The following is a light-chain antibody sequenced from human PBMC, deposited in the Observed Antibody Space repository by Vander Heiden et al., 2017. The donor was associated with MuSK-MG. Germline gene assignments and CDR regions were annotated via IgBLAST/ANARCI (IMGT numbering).Light chain of an antibody. CDR2: AAS. CDR3: QQSDSTPQT. V-gene: IGKV1-39*01. CDR1: QRISSY. Sequence: DIQMTPSPSSLSASVGDRVTITCRASQRISSYLNWYQQKPGKAPKVLIYAASSLQSGVPLRFSGSGSGTDFTLTINSLQPEDVATYYCQQSDSTPQTFGQGTKVEI. J-gene: IGKJ1*01.